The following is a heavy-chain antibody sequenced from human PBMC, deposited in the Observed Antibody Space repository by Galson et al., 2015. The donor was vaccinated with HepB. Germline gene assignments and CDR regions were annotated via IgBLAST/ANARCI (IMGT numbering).Heavy chain of an antibody. CDR3: AKEYNYYYYYMDV. D-gene: IGHD1-14*01. V-gene: IGHV3-30*18. Sequence: SLRLSCAASGFTFSSYGMHWVRQAPGKGLEWVAVISYDGSNKYYADSVKGRFTISRDNSKNTLYLQMNSLRAEDTAVYYCAKEYNYYYYYMDVWGKGTTVTVSS. CDR2: ISYDGSNK. CDR1: GFTFSSYG. J-gene: IGHJ6*03.